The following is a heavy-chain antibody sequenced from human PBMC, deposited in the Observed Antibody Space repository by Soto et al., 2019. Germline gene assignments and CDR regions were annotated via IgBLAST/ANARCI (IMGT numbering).Heavy chain of an antibody. Sequence: QVQLVESGGGVVQPGRSLRLSCVASGFTFSRYAIHWVRQTPGKGLEWVAVISYDGSDKYYADSVKGRFTISRDNSKNTLYLQMNSLRPGDTAVYYCARDYGDYDFLDYWGQGTLVTVSS. J-gene: IGHJ4*02. CDR3: ARDYGDYDFLDY. CDR2: ISYDGSDK. V-gene: IGHV3-30-3*01. D-gene: IGHD4-17*01. CDR1: GFTFSRYA.